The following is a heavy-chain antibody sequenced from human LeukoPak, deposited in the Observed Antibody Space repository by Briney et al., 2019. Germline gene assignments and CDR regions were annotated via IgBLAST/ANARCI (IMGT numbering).Heavy chain of an antibody. CDR3: TTGNWGSFSY. J-gene: IGHJ4*02. D-gene: IGHD7-27*01. CDR1: GLTFSNAW. CDR2: IKSKTDGGTT. Sequence: GGSLRLSCAASGLTFSNAWMNWVRQAPGKGLEWVGRIKSKTDGGTTDYAAPVKGRFTISRDDSRHTLYLQVNSLKTEDTAVYYCTTGNWGSFSYWGQGTLVTVSS. V-gene: IGHV3-15*01.